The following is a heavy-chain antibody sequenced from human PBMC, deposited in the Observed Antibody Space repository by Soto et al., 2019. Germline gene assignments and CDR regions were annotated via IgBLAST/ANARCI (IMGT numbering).Heavy chain of an antibody. Sequence: GGLHSLSCAASEFTFSSYAMSWVRQAPGKGLEWVSAISGSGGSTYYADSVKGRFTISRDNSKNTLYLQMNSLRAEDTAVYYCAKRLEWELLWAFDYYGMDVWGQGTTVTVSS. CDR1: EFTFSSYA. CDR2: ISGSGGST. D-gene: IGHD1-26*01. J-gene: IGHJ6*02. V-gene: IGHV3-23*01. CDR3: AKRLEWELLWAFDYYGMDV.